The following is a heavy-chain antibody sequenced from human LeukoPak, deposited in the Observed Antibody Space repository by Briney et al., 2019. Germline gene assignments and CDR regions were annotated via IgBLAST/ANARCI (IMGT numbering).Heavy chain of an antibody. J-gene: IGHJ4*02. CDR3: ARSRIAARPGFDY. Sequence: QPGGSLRLSCAASGFTFSSYWMHWVRQAPGKGLVWVSRINSDGSSTSYADSVKGRFTISRDNAKNTLYLQMNSLRAEDTAVYHCARSRIAARPGFDYWGQGTLVTVSS. V-gene: IGHV3-74*01. CDR2: INSDGSST. CDR1: GFTFSSYW. D-gene: IGHD6-6*01.